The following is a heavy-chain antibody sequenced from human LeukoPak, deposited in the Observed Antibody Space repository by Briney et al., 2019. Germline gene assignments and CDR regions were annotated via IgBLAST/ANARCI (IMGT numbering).Heavy chain of an antibody. Sequence: GGSLRLSCAASGFTFSSYGMHWVRQAPGKGLEWVAVISYDGSSKYYADSVKGRFTISRDNSKNTLYLQMNSLRAEDTAVYYCARTSTFGAFDIWGQGTMVTVSS. D-gene: IGHD3-10*01. J-gene: IGHJ3*02. CDR2: ISYDGSSK. V-gene: IGHV3-30*03. CDR1: GFTFSSYG. CDR3: ARTSTFGAFDI.